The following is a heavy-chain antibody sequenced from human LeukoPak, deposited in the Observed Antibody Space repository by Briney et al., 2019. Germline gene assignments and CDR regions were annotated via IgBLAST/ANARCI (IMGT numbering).Heavy chain of an antibody. CDR1: GGSISSSSYY. CDR2: IYYSGTT. CDR3: ARQRGSYPNYYFDY. D-gene: IGHD1-26*01. Sequence: SSETLSLACTVSGGSISSSSYYWGWIRQPPGTGLEWIGSIYYSGTTFYNPSLSRRVIISVDTSKNQFSLKLTSVTAADTAVYHCARQRGSYPNYYFDYWGQGTLVTVSS. J-gene: IGHJ4*02. V-gene: IGHV4-39*01.